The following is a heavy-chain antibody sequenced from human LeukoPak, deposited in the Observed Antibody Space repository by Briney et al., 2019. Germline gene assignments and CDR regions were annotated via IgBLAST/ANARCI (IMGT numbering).Heavy chain of an antibody. Sequence: SETLSLTCAVYGGSFSGYYWSWIRQPPGKGLEWIGEINHSGSTNYNPSLKSRVTISVDTSKNQFPLKLSSVTAADTAVYYCASREYYYDSSGEFIFDYWGQGTLITVSS. J-gene: IGHJ4*02. CDR2: INHSGST. D-gene: IGHD3-22*01. CDR1: GGSFSGYY. V-gene: IGHV4-34*01. CDR3: ASREYYYDSSGEFIFDY.